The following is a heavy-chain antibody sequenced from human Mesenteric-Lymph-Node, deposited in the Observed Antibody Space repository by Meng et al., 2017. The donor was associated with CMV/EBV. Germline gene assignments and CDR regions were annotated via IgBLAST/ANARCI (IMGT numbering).Heavy chain of an antibody. V-gene: IGHV1-46*01. J-gene: IGHJ6*02. D-gene: IGHD2-2*01. CDR3: AREPGGIPAGMDL. Sequence: ASVKVSCKPSGYTFTNYYMFWVRQAPGQGLEWMGIINPSDGSTNYGQNFRGRVTMTRDTSTSTFYMELSGLRSEDTAVYYCAREPGGIPAGMDLWGQGTTVTVSS. CDR2: INPSDGST. CDR1: GYTFTNYY.